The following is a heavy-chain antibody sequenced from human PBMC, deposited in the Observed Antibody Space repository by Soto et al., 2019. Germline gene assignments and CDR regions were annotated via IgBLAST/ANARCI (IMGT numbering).Heavy chain of an antibody. CDR1: GFTFSSYA. V-gene: IGHV3-23*01. CDR3: AKGILYPEYYFDY. Sequence: GESLKISCAASGFTFSSYAMSWVRQAPGKGLEWVSAISGSGGSTYYADSVKGRFTISRDNSKNTLYLQMNSLRAEDTAVYYCAKGILYPEYYFDYWGQGTLVTVSS. J-gene: IGHJ4*02. CDR2: ISGSGGST. D-gene: IGHD5-18*01.